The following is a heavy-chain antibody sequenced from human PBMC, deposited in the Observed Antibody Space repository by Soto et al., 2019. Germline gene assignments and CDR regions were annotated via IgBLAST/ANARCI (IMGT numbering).Heavy chain of an antibody. Sequence: QLQLQESGSGLVKPSQTLSLTCAVSGGSISSGGYSWSWIRQPPGKGLEWIGYISHSGSTYYNPSPKGRVTISVDRSTTQFSLKLSSGPAADTAMYYCASGSHVPHYWGQGTLVTVSS. J-gene: IGHJ4*02. V-gene: IGHV4-30-2*01. CDR1: GGSISSGGYS. CDR3: ASGSHVPHY. D-gene: IGHD6-6*01. CDR2: ISHSGST.